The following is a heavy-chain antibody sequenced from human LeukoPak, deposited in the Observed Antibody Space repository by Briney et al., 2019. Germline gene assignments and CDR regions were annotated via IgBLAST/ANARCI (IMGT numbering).Heavy chain of an antibody. J-gene: IGHJ4*02. CDR2: IYYSGST. V-gene: IGHV4-59*12. CDR1: GDSISNYY. Sequence: SETQSLTCTVSGDSISNYYWSWIRQPPGKGLEWIGYIYYSGSTNYNPSLKSRVTISVDKSKNQFSLKLSSVTAADTAVYYCARDRLVGAPGSYFDYWGQGTLVTVSS. D-gene: IGHD1-26*01. CDR3: ARDRLVGAPGSYFDY.